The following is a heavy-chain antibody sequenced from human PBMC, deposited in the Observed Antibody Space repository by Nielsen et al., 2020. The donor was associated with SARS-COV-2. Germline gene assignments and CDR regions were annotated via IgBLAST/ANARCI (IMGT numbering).Heavy chain of an antibody. Sequence: GGSLRLSCAASGFTFSSYGMHWVRQAPGKGLEWVAVISYDGSNKYYADSVKGRFTISRDNSKNTLYLQMNSLRAEDTAVYYCAKESCSSTSCYEGWFDPWGQGTLVTVSS. D-gene: IGHD2-2*01. CDR1: GFTFSSYG. J-gene: IGHJ5*02. CDR3: AKESCSSTSCYEGWFDP. CDR2: ISYDGSNK. V-gene: IGHV3-30*18.